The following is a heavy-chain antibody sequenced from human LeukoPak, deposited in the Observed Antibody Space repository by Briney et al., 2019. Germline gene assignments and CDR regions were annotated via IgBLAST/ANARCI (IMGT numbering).Heavy chain of an antibody. CDR1: GGSFSGYY. Sequence: SETLSLTCAVYGGSFSGYYWSWIRQPPGKGLEWIGGINHSGSTNYNPSLKSRVTISVDTSKNQFSLKLSSVTAADTAVYYCARDPGDCGGDCYSPPRAFDIWGQGTMVTVSS. CDR3: ARDPGDCGGDCYSPPRAFDI. V-gene: IGHV4-34*01. CDR2: INHSGST. D-gene: IGHD2-21*02. J-gene: IGHJ3*02.